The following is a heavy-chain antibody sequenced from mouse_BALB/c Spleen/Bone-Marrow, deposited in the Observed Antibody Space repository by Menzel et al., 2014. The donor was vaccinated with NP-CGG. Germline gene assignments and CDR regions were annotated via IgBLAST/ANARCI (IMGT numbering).Heavy chain of an antibody. CDR3: ARWRYGYAMDY. CDR2: ISSGSSTI. D-gene: IGHD2-14*01. Sequence: EVKLVESGGGLVQPGGSRKLSCAASGFTFSSFGMHWVRQAPEKGLEWVAYISSGSSTIYYADTVKGRFTISGDNPKNTLFLQMTSLRSEDTAMYYCARWRYGYAMDYWGQGTSVTVSS. V-gene: IGHV5-17*02. CDR1: GFTFSSFG. J-gene: IGHJ4*01.